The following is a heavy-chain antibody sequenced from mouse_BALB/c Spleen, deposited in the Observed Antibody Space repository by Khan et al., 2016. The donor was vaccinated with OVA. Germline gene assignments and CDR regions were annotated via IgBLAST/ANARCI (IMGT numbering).Heavy chain of an antibody. Sequence: QVRLQQSGAELARPGASVRMSCMASGYTFTSNTMHWVKQRPGQGLEWIGYINPRSGYTNYNQNFKDKATLTADKSSSTAYMQLSSLTSEDSAVYYCARRTTGYTMDYWGQGTSVTVAS. CDR2: INPRSGYT. CDR1: GYTFTSNT. V-gene: IGHV1-4*01. J-gene: IGHJ4*01. D-gene: IGHD2-14*01. CDR3: ARRTTGYTMDY.